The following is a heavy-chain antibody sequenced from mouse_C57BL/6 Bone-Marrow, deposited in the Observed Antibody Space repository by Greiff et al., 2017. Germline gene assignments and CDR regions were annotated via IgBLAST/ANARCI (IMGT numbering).Heavy chain of an antibody. Sequence: EVKVVESGGGLVQPGGSLQLSCAASGFTFSDYYMYWVRQTPEKRLEWVAYISNGGGSTYYPDTVKGRFTLSRDNDKNTLYLQMSRRKSEDTAIYYCASQIYYGNYGSYYYAMDYWGQGTSVTVAS. CDR2: ISNGGGST. J-gene: IGHJ4*01. CDR3: ASQIYYGNYGSYYYAMDY. V-gene: IGHV5-12*01. CDR1: GFTFSDYY. D-gene: IGHD2-1*01.